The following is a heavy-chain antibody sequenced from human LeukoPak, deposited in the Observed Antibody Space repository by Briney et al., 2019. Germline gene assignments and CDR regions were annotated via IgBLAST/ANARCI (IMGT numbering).Heavy chain of an antibody. D-gene: IGHD2-2*01. CDR1: GGTFSSYA. CDR2: IIPIFGTA. CDR3: ARSRSICSSTSCYFDY. V-gene: IGHV1-69*13. J-gene: IGHJ4*02. Sequence: SVKVSCKASGGTFSSYAISWVRQAPGQGLEWMGGIIPIFGTANYAQKFQGRVTITADESTSTAYMELSSLRSEDPAVYYCARSRSICSSTSCYFDYWGQGTLVTVSS.